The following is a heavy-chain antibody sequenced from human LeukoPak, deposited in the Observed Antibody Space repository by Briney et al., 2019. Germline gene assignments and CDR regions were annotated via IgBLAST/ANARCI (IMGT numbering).Heavy chain of an antibody. Sequence: PSETLSLTCTVSGGSISSYYWSWIRQTPGKGLEWIGYIYNSGFTNYNPSLKSRVTISVDTSKNQFSLKLSSVTAADTAVYYCARDIVVVPAAIHSDGMDVWGQGTTVTVSS. J-gene: IGHJ6*02. D-gene: IGHD2-2*01. V-gene: IGHV4-4*08. CDR3: ARDIVVVPAAIHSDGMDV. CDR1: GGSISSYY. CDR2: IYNSGFT.